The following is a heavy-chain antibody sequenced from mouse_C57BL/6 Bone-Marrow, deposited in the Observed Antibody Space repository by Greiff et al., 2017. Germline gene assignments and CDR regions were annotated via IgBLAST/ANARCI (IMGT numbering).Heavy chain of an antibody. CDR2: ISNGGGST. CDR3: ARRYDYDGAWFAY. Sequence: EVMLVESGGGLVQPGGSLKLSCAASGFTFSDYYMYWVRQTPEKRLEWVAYISNGGGSTYYPDTVKGRFTISRDNAKTTLYLQMSRLKSEDTAMYYCARRYDYDGAWFAYWGQGTLVTVSA. V-gene: IGHV5-12*01. D-gene: IGHD2-4*01. J-gene: IGHJ3*01. CDR1: GFTFSDYY.